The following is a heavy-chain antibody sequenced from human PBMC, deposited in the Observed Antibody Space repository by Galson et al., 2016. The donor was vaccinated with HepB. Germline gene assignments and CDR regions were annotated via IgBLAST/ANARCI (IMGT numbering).Heavy chain of an antibody. CDR1: GYTFTAXX. CDR3: ARGPHDYTNLLDAFDV. Sequence: SVKVSCKASGYTFTAXXLHXXXQAXXXRLXXMGXXXPGXGXTXXSQNXXGRVTITRDTSASTVYMELSSLRSEDTXXYYCARGPHDYTNLLDAFDVWGHGTMVTVSS. V-gene: IGHV1-3*01. J-gene: IGHJ3*01. D-gene: IGHD4-11*01. CDR2: XXPGXGXT.